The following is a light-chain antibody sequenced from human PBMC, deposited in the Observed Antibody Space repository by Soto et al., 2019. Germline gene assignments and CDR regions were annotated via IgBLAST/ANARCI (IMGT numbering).Light chain of an antibody. CDR2: KAS. CDR3: QQYNSYSEA. J-gene: IGKJ1*01. CDR1: QSISSW. Sequence: DIQMTPSPSTLSASVVDRVTITCRASQSISSWLAWYQQKPGKAPKLLIYKASSLESGVPSRFSGSGSGTEFTLTISSLQPDEFATYYCQQYNSYSEACGQGTKVDIK. V-gene: IGKV1-5*03.